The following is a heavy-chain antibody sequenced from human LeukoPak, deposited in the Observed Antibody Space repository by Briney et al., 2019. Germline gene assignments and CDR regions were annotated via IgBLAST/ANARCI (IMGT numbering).Heavy chain of an antibody. CDR1: GGSISSSSYY. J-gene: IGHJ4*02. CDR2: IYYSGST. D-gene: IGHD3-9*01. V-gene: IGHV4-39*01. CDR3: ARHSPNYDILTGYGAYYFDY. Sequence: PSETLSLTCTVSGGSISSSSYYWGWIRQPPGKGLEWIGSIYYSGSTYYNPSLKSRVTISVDTSKNQFSLKLSSATAADTAVYYCARHSPNYDILTGYGAYYFDYWGQGTLVTVSS.